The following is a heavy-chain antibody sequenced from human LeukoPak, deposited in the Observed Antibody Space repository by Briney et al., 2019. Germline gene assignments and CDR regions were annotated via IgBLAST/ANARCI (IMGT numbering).Heavy chain of an antibody. V-gene: IGHV1-18*01. Sequence: ASVKVSCKASGYTFTSYGISWVRQAPGQGLEWMGWISAYNGNTNYAQKLQGRVTMTTDTSTSTAYMELRSLRSDDTAVYYCARVEASPVVREHDAFDIWGQGTMVTVSS. CDR2: ISAYNGNT. CDR3: ARVEASPVVREHDAFDI. D-gene: IGHD3-10*01. J-gene: IGHJ3*02. CDR1: GYTFTSYG.